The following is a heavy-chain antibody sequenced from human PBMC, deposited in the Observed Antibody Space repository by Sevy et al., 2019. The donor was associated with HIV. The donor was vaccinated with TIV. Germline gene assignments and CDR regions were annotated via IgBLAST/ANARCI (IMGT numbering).Heavy chain of an antibody. CDR3: ARDGGDDYNYRYFDY. V-gene: IGHV3-30-3*01. Sequence: GGSLRLSCAASGFTFSSYAMHWVRQAPGKGLEWVAVISYDGSNKYYADSVKGRFTISRDNSKNTLYLQMNSLRAEDTAVYYCARDGGDDYNYRYFDYWGQGTLVTVSS. D-gene: IGHD4-4*01. CDR2: ISYDGSNK. J-gene: IGHJ4*02. CDR1: GFTFSSYA.